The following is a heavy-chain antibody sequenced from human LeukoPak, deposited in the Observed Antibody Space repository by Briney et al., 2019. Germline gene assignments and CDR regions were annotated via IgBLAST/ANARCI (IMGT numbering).Heavy chain of an antibody. CDR3: ARVGGTNYYYYGMDV. V-gene: IGHV4-59*01. Sequence: SETLSLTCTVSGGSISSYYWSWIRQPPGKGLEWIGYIYDSGSTNYNPSLKSRVTISVDTSKNQFSLKLSSVTAADTAVYYYARVGGTNYYYYGMDVWGQGTTVTVSS. J-gene: IGHJ6*02. D-gene: IGHD1-1*01. CDR1: GGSISSYY. CDR2: IYDSGST.